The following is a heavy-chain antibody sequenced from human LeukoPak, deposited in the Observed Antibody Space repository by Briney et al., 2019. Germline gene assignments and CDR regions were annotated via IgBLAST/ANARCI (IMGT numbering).Heavy chain of an antibody. V-gene: IGHV3-9*01. CDR1: GFTFDDYA. CDR3: AKDMAYDSSGYYNY. D-gene: IGHD3-22*01. CDR2: ISWNSGSI. Sequence: GGSLRLSCAASGFTFDDYAMPWVRQAPGKGLGWVSGISWNSGSIGYADSVKGRFTISRDNAKNSLYLQMNSLRAEDTALYYCAKDMAYDSSGYYNYWGQGTLVTVSS. J-gene: IGHJ4*02.